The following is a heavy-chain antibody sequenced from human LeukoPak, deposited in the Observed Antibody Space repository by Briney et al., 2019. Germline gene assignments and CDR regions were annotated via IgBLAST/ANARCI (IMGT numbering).Heavy chain of an antibody. D-gene: IGHD6-13*01. CDR2: IYYSGST. CDR3: ARDNGIAAAGTET. J-gene: IGHJ5*02. CDR1: GGSISISNYY. V-gene: IGHV4-61*01. Sequence: SETLSLTCTVSGGSISISNYYWGWIRQPPGKGLEWIGYIYYSGSTNYNPSLKSRVTISVDTSKNQFSLKLSSVTAADTAVYYCARDNGIAAAGTETWGQGTLVTVSS.